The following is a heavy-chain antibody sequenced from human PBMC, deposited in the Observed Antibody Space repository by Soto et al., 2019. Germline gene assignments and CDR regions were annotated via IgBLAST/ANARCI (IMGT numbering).Heavy chain of an antibody. J-gene: IGHJ4*02. CDR3: ARGLRIYYDRSGLHY. CDR2: IWYDGSKK. CDR1: GFTFSSYG. V-gene: IGHV3-33*08. Sequence: GGSLRLSCAASGFTFSSYGMHWVRQAPGKGLEWVAVIWYDGSKKYYADSVKGRFTISRDNSKNTLYLQMNSLRAEDTAVYYCARGLRIYYDRSGLHYWGQGTLVTVSS. D-gene: IGHD3-22*01.